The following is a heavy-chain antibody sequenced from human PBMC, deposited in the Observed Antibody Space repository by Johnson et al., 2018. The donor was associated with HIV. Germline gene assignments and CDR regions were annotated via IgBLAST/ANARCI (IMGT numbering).Heavy chain of an antibody. CDR2: ISTSGTTI. CDR3: AKAYCPGCDAFEI. D-gene: IGHD2-21*01. Sequence: MSWIRQAPGKGLEWVSYISTSGTTIYYADSVKGRFTISRDNSNNTLYLQMNSLRTEDSGVYYCAKAYCPGCDAFEIWGQGTMVTVSS. J-gene: IGHJ3*02. V-gene: IGHV3-11*04.